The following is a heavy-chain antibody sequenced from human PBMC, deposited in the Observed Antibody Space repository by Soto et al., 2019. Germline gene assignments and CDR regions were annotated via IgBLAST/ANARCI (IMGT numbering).Heavy chain of an antibody. V-gene: IGHV3-23*01. J-gene: IGHJ4*02. CDR3: AKAYSGTYYGFDY. Sequence: EVPLLESGGGLVQPGGSLRLSCAASGFAFSSYAMAWVRQAPGKGLEWASGVSGSGGNTYYADSVKGRFSMSRDNSKNTLYLQMNSLRAEDTAVYYCAKAYSGTYYGFDYWGQGVLVTVSS. CDR1: GFAFSSYA. D-gene: IGHD1-26*01. CDR2: VSGSGGNT.